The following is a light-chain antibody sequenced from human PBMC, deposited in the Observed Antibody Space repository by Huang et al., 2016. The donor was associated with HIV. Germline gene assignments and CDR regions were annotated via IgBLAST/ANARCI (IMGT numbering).Light chain of an antibody. J-gene: IGKJ2*01. Sequence: DIVLTQSPGTLSLSPGERATLSCRASQSVSSSYLAWYQQKPGPAPRLLIYGASSRATGIPDRFSGSGSGTDFTLTISRLEPEDFALYYCQHYGSSPYTFGQGTKLEIK. CDR3: QHYGSSPYT. V-gene: IGKV3-20*01. CDR2: GAS. CDR1: QSVSSSY.